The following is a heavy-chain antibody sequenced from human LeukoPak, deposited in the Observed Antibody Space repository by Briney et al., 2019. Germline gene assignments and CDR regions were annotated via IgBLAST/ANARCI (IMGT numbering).Heavy chain of an antibody. CDR3: ARDFDCSGGSCPPYYFDY. CDR1: GCSISSGYY. CDR2: LYHSGNS. V-gene: IGHV4-38-2*02. J-gene: IGHJ4*02. Sequence: SETLSLTCTVSGCSISSGYYWGWIRQPPGKGLEWIGSLYHSGNSYYNPSLKSRATISVDTSKNQFSLKLSSVTAADTAVYYCARDFDCSGGSCPPYYFDYWGQGTLVTVSS. D-gene: IGHD2-15*01.